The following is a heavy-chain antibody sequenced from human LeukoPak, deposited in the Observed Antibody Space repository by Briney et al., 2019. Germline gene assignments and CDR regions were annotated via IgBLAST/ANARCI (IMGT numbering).Heavy chain of an antibody. CDR1: GFTFSSYS. CDR3: ASNSRKAYCGGDCSGAFDI. V-gene: IGHV3-48*01. CDR2: ISSSSSTI. D-gene: IGHD2-21*02. J-gene: IGHJ3*02. Sequence: GGSLRLSCAASGFTFSSYSMNWVRQAPGKGLEWVSYISSSSSTIYYADSAKGRFTISRDNAKNSLYLQMNSLRAEDTAVYYCASNSRKAYCGGDCSGAFDIWGQGTMVTVSS.